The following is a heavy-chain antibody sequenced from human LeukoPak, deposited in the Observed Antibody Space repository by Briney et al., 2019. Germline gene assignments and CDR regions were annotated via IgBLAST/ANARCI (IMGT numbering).Heavy chain of an antibody. CDR2: ISGSGGSI. CDR3: AKDPREVGSSSPRRGWFDP. CDR1: GFTFSSYA. Sequence: GGSLRLSCAASGFTFSSYAMIWVRQAPGKGLEWVSGISGSGGSIYYADSVKGRFTISRDNSKNTLYLQMNSLRAEDTAVYYCAKDPREVGSSSPRRGWFDPWGQGTLVTVSS. D-gene: IGHD6-13*01. V-gene: IGHV3-23*01. J-gene: IGHJ5*02.